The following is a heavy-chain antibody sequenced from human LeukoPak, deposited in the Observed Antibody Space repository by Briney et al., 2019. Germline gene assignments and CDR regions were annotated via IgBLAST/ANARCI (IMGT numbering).Heavy chain of an antibody. CDR2: ISYDGRNQ. J-gene: IGHJ4*02. CDR1: GFTFSSYA. CDR3: ARKRPNYFDY. V-gene: IGHV3-30*04. Sequence: GRSLRLSCAASGFTFSSYAVHWVRQAPGKGLEWVAIISYDGRNQYYADSVKGRFTISRDNAENSLYLQMNSLRAEDTALYYCARKRPNYFDYWGQGTLVTVSS.